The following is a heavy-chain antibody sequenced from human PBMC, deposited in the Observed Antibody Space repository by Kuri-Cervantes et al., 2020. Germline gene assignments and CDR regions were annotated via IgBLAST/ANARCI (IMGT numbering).Heavy chain of an antibody. V-gene: IGHV4-61*01. CDR1: GGSVSGGSYY. CDR3: ARTRYDILTGYFYYYYGMDV. Sequence: SETLSLTCTVSGGSVSGGSYYWSWIRQPPGKGLEWIGYIYYSGSTNYNPSLKSRVTISVDTSKNQFSLKLSSVTAADTAVYYCARTRYDILTGYFYYYYGMDVWGQGTTVTVSS. D-gene: IGHD3-9*01. J-gene: IGHJ6*02. CDR2: IYYSGST.